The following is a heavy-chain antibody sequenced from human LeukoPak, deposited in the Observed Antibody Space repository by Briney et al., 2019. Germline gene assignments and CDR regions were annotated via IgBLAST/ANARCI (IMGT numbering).Heavy chain of an antibody. CDR3: ASSLAADYYFDY. V-gene: IGHV4-30-2*01. J-gene: IGHJ4*02. D-gene: IGHD3-3*02. Sequence: SQTLSLTCAVSGGSISSGGYSWSWIRQPPGKGLEWIGYIYHSGSTYYNPSLKSRVTISVDRSKNQFSLKLSSVTAADTAEYYCASSLAADYYFDYWGQGTLVTVSS. CDR1: GGSISSGGYS. CDR2: IYHSGST.